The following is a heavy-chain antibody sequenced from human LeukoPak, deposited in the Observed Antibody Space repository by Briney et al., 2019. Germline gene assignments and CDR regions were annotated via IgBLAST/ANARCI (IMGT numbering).Heavy chain of an antibody. Sequence: ASVKVSCKASGYTFTSYGISWVRQAPGQGLEWMGWISAYNGNTNYAQKLQGRVTMTTDTSTSTAYMELRSLRSDDTAVYYCAREGQWLAYYYYYGMGVWGQGTTVTVSS. CDR1: GYTFTSYG. V-gene: IGHV1-18*01. CDR2: ISAYNGNT. CDR3: AREGQWLAYYYYYGMGV. D-gene: IGHD6-19*01. J-gene: IGHJ6*02.